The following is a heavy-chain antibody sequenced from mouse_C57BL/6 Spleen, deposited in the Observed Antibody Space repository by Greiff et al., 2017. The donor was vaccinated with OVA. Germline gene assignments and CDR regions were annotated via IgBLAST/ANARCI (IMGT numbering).Heavy chain of an antibody. CDR3: ARNYGSSYDYAMDD. J-gene: IGHJ4*01. D-gene: IGHD1-1*01. V-gene: IGHV1-54*01. CDR2: INPGSGGT. CDR1: GYAFTNYL. Sequence: QVHVKQSGAELVRPGTSVKVSCKASGYAFTNYLIEWVKQRPGQGLEWIGVINPGSGGTNYNEKFKGKATLTADKSSSTAYMQLSSLTSEDSAVYFCARNYGSSYDYAMDDWGQGTSVTVSS.